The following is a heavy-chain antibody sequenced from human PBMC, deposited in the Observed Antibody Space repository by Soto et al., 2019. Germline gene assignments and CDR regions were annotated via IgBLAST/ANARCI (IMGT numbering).Heavy chain of an antibody. CDR2: IYYSGKT. D-gene: IGHD2-21*02. V-gene: IGHV4-39*01. CDR1: GGSISNSRDY. J-gene: IGHJ4*02. Sequence: SETLSLTCSGSGGSISNSRDYWGWIRQPPGKGLEWIATIYYSGKTYYNPSLKSRVTISVDTSKNQFSLKFSSVTAADTAVYYSARQDCGGDCFSFSYWGPGTLVTVSS. CDR3: ARQDCGGDCFSFSY.